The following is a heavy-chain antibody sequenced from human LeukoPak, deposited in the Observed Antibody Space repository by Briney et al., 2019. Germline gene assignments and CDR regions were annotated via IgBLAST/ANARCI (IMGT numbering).Heavy chain of an antibody. CDR3: ARERRCSAGSCYAADLDS. Sequence: SVKVSCKTSADIFNSYAINWVRQAPGQGLEWMGRIIPLTGVVNYGQKLQTRVTISADKSTSTAYMEVSSLRFEDTAVYFCARERRCSAGSCYAADLDSWGQGTLVTVSS. V-gene: IGHV1-69*04. J-gene: IGHJ4*02. D-gene: IGHD2-15*01. CDR2: IIPLTGVV. CDR1: ADIFNSYA.